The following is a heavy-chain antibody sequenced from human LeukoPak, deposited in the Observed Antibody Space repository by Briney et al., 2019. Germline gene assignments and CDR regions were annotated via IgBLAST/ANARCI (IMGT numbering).Heavy chain of an antibody. CDR3: ARDKDWASDI. J-gene: IGHJ3*02. CDR2: ISINSALI. Sequence: GGSLRLSCVVSGFTFASYSFTWVRQPPVKGLEWISHISINSALIDFADSVKGRFTISRDNAKNSLYLQMNSLTDEDTAVYYCARDKDWASDIWGQGTMVTVSS. D-gene: IGHD2-15*01. CDR1: GFTFASYS. V-gene: IGHV3-48*02.